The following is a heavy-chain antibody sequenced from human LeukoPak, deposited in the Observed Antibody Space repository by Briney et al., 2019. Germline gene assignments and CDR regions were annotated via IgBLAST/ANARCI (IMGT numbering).Heavy chain of an antibody. J-gene: IGHJ4*02. CDR2: INHSGST. CDR3: ARSRLGGGYQLLPDY. D-gene: IGHD2-2*01. Sequence: PSETLSLTCAVHGGSFSGYYWSWIRQPPGKGLEWIGEINHSGSTNYNPSLKSRVTISVDTSKNQFSLKLSSVTAADTAVYYCARSRLGGGYQLLPDYWGQGTLVTVSS. CDR1: GGSFSGYY. V-gene: IGHV4-34*01.